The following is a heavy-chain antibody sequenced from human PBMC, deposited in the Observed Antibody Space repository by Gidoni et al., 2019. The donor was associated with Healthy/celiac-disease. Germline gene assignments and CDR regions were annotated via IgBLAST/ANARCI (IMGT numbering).Heavy chain of an antibody. J-gene: IGHJ3*02. V-gene: IGHV5-51*03. D-gene: IGHD6-13*01. CDR2: IYPGDSDT. CDR1: GYRSTHYW. CDR3: ARRVAAAGDAFDI. Sequence: EVQLVQSGAEVQKPGESLTISCTGSGYRSTHYWIGWVRQMPGNGLVWMGIIYPGDSDTRNSPSFQGQVTISADKSISTAYLQWSSLKASDTAMYYCARRVAAAGDAFDIWGQGTMVTVSS.